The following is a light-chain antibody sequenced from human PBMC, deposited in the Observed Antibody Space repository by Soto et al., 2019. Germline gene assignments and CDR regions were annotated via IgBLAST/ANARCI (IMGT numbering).Light chain of an antibody. CDR1: QSVATN. CDR2: GAS. CDR3: QQYNNWPQT. J-gene: IGKJ1*01. Sequence: EAGLTQSPATLSVSPGEKPTLPSRASQSVATNLAGYQQRPGQAPRPLIYGASKRAVGLPARFSGSGSGTEFTLTITSLQSEDFAVYYCQQYNNWPQTFGQGTKVEIK. V-gene: IGKV3-15*01.